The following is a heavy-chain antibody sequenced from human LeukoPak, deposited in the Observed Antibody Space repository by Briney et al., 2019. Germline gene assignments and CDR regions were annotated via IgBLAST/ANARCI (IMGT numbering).Heavy chain of an antibody. J-gene: IGHJ5*02. V-gene: IGHV4-39*07. CDR1: GGSISSSSYY. CDR3: AREGSYGWFDP. D-gene: IGHD5-18*01. CDR2: IYYSGST. Sequence: SETLSLTCTVSGGSISSSSYYWGWIRQPPGKGLEWIGSIYYSGSTYYNPSLKCRVTISVDTSKNQFSLKLSSVTAADTAVYYCAREGSYGWFDPWGQGTLVTVSS.